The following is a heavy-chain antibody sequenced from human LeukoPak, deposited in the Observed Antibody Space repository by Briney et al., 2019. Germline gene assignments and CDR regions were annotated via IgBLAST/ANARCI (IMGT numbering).Heavy chain of an antibody. D-gene: IGHD5-24*01. CDR1: GGSISSSSYY. CDR3: AREGGGWLQLRAFDI. V-gene: IGHV4-39*07. Sequence: SETLSLTCTVSGGSISSSSYYWGWIRQPPGKGLEWIGSIYYSGSTYYNPSLKSRVTISVDTSKNQFSLKLSSVTAADTAVYYCAREGGGWLQLRAFDIWGQGTMVTVSS. J-gene: IGHJ3*02. CDR2: IYYSGST.